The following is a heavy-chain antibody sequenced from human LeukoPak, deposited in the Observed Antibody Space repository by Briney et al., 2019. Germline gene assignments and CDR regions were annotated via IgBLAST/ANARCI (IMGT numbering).Heavy chain of an antibody. V-gene: IGHV3-48*04. CDR3: ARRGSQQQLAFDY. Sequence: GGSLRLSCAASGFTFSSYGMHWVRQAPGKGLEWVSYISSSGSTIYYADSVKGRFTISRDNAKNSLYLQMNSLRAEDTAVYYCARRGSQQQLAFDYWGQGTLVTVSS. D-gene: IGHD6-13*01. CDR1: GFTFSSYG. J-gene: IGHJ4*02. CDR2: ISSSGSTI.